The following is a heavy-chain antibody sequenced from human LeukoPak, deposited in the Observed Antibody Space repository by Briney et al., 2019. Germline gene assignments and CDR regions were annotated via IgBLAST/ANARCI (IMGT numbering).Heavy chain of an antibody. CDR1: GGSFSGFY. CDR3: ARGLGEGYPNY. V-gene: IGHV4-34*01. J-gene: IGHJ4*02. D-gene: IGHD5-24*01. Sequence: SETLSLTCAVHGGSFSGFYWTWMRQPPGKELEWIGEIKHGGFTSYHPSLKSRVTMSEDTSNNQFSLKLTSVTAADTAVYYCARGLGEGYPNYWGPGTLVTVSS. CDR2: IKHGGFT.